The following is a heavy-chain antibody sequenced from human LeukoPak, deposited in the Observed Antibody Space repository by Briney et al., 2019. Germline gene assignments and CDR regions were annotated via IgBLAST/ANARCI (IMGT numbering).Heavy chain of an antibody. J-gene: IGHJ4*02. Sequence: SETLSLTCTVSGGSISSYYWSWIRQPPGKGLEWIGYIYYSGSTNYNPSLKSRVTISVDTSKNQFSLKLSSVTAADTAVYYCARGGGIYFFDYWGQGTLVTVSS. CDR3: ARGGGIYFFDY. D-gene: IGHD3-16*01. V-gene: IGHV4-59*01. CDR2: IYYSGST. CDR1: GGSISSYY.